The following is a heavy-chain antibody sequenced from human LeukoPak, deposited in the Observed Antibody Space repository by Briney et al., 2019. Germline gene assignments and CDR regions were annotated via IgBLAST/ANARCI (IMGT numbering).Heavy chain of an antibody. CDR1: GFTFRDFY. CDR3: ARESYDFWSGYPQFFDP. D-gene: IGHD3-3*01. CDR2: ISNSGGTI. Sequence: GGSLRLSCAASGFTFRDFYMSWIRQAPGKGPEWLSYISNSGGTIYYTDSVKGRFTISRDNTKNSVYLQMNSLRVEDTAVYYCARESYDFWSGYPQFFDPWGQGTMVIVSS. V-gene: IGHV3-11*01. J-gene: IGHJ5*02.